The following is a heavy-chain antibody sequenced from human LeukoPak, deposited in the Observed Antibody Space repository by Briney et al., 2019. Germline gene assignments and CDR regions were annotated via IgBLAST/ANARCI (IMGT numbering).Heavy chain of an antibody. D-gene: IGHD2-2*01. CDR2: ISGSGDST. J-gene: IGHJ4*02. CDR3: AREVPPVAKYYFDY. CDR1: GFTFSTYA. V-gene: IGHV3-23*01. Sequence: GGSLRLSCAASGFTFSTYAMSWVLQAPGKGLEWVSAISGSGDSTYYADSVKGRFTISRDNSKNTLYLQMNSLRVEDTAVYYCAREVPPVAKYYFDYWGQGTLVTVSS.